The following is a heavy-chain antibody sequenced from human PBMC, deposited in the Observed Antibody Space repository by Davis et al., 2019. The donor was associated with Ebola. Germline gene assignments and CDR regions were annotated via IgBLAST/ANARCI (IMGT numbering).Heavy chain of an antibody. J-gene: IGHJ4*02. CDR1: GGSISISSYY. CDR2: IYYSGST. Sequence: MPSETLSLTCTVSGGSISISSYYWGWIRQPPGKGLEWIGSIYYSGSTYYNPSLKSRVTISVDTSKNQFSLKLISVTAADTAVYYCVRQWNSGATTVDYWGQGTLVTVSS. CDR3: VRQWNSGATTVDY. V-gene: IGHV4-39*01. D-gene: IGHD1-26*01.